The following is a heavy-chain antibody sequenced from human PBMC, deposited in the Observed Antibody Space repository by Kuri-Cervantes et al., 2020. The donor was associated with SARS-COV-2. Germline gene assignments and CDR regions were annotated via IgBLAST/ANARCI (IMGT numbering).Heavy chain of an antibody. CDR2: INHSGST. Sequence: SDTLSLTCTVSGGSISSGGYYWSWVRQPPGKGLEWIGDINHSGSTNYNPSLKSRVTISLDTSTNQFSLKLSSVTAADTAVYYCARVFTASFDFWGQGTLVTVSS. J-gene: IGHJ4*02. CDR1: GGSISSGGYY. CDR3: ARVFTASFDF. V-gene: IGHV4-39*07.